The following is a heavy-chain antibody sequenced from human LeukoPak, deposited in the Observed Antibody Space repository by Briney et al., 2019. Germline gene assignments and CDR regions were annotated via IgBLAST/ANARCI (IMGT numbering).Heavy chain of an antibody. Sequence: GSLRLSCEASGFTFTGYGMHWVRQAPGKGLVWVSRINTDGSITNYADSVKGRFTVSRDNAKNTVYLQMNSLRAEDTAVYYCAKDRPIEYWGQGTLVTVSS. J-gene: IGHJ4*02. CDR3: AKDRPIEY. CDR1: GFTFTGYG. CDR2: INTDGSIT. V-gene: IGHV3-74*01.